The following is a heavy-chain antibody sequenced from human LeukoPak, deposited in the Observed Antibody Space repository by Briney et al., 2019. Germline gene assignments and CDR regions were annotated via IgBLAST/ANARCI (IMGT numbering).Heavy chain of an antibody. CDR3: AKAHIVVVVAATIYYFDY. CDR2: ISGSGGST. D-gene: IGHD2-15*01. CDR1: GFTFSAFA. J-gene: IGHJ4*02. V-gene: IGHV3-23*01. Sequence: SGGSLRLSCAASGFTFSAFAISWVRQAPGKGLEWVSAISGSGGSTYYADSVKGRFTISRDNSKNTLYLQMNSLRAEDTAVYYCAKAHIVVVVAATIYYFDYWGQGTLVAVSS.